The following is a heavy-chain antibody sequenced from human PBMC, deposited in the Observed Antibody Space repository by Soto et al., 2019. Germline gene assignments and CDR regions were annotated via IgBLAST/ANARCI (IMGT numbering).Heavy chain of an antibody. D-gene: IGHD3-22*01. J-gene: IGHJ3*02. Sequence: TLSLTCAVSGGSISSGGYSWSWIRQPPGKGLEWIGYIYHSGSTYYNPSLKSRVTISVDRSKNQFSLKLSSVTAADTAVYYCASAKGYDSSGYYDAFDIWGQGTMVTVSS. V-gene: IGHV4-30-2*01. CDR3: ASAKGYDSSGYYDAFDI. CDR2: IYHSGST. CDR1: GGSISSGGYS.